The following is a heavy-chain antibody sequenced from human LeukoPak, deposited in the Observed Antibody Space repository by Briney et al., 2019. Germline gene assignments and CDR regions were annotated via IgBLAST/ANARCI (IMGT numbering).Heavy chain of an antibody. CDR3: ASPGISYYDSSGYADLDY. CDR1: GGTFSSYA. D-gene: IGHD3-22*01. V-gene: IGHV1-69*05. J-gene: IGHJ4*02. Sequence: GASVKVSCKASGGTFSSYAISWVRQAPGQGLEWMGGIIPIFGTANYAQKFQGRVTITTDESTSTAYMELSSLRSEDTAVYYCASPGISYYDSSGYADLDYWGQGTLVTVSS. CDR2: IIPIFGTA.